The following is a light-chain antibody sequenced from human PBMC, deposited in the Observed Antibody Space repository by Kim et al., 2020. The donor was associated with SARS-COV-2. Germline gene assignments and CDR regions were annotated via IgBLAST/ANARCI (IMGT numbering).Light chain of an antibody. CDR1: QSVSSSY. CDR3: QQYGSSPVT. CDR2: GAS. J-gene: IGKJ4*01. Sequence: EIVLTQSPGTLSLSPGERATLSCRASQSVSSSYLAWYQQKPGQAPRLLIYGASSRATGFPDRFSGSGSGTAFTLTTSRLEPEVFAVYYCQQYGSSPVTFGGGTKVDIK. V-gene: IGKV3-20*01.